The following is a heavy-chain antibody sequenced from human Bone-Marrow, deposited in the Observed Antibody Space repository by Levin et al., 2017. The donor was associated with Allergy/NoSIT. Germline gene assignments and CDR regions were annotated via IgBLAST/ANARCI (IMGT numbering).Heavy chain of an antibody. CDR2: ISGSGGRT. D-gene: IGHD6-13*01. Sequence: GGSLRLSCAASGFTFSNYAMSWVRQAPGKGLEWVSSISGSGGRTYSADSVKGRFTISRDNSKNTLDLQMNNLRAEDTAVYYCAKHFEQQLGYFDYWGQGTLVTVSS. J-gene: IGHJ4*02. CDR3: AKHFEQQLGYFDY. V-gene: IGHV3-23*01. CDR1: GFTFSNYA.